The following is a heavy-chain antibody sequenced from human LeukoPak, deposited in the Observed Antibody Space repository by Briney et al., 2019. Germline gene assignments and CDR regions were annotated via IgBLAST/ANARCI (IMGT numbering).Heavy chain of an antibody. V-gene: IGHV3-21*01. D-gene: IGHD2-15*01. J-gene: IGHJ3*02. CDR3: ARDGSDIVVVVAATDAFDI. CDR1: GFTFSSYS. Sequence: GGSLRLSCAASGFTFSSYSMNWVRQAPGKGLEWVSSISSSSSYIYYADSVKGRFTISRDNAKNSLYLQMNSLRAEDTAVYYCARDGSDIVVVVAATDAFDIWGQGTMVTVSS. CDR2: ISSSSSYI.